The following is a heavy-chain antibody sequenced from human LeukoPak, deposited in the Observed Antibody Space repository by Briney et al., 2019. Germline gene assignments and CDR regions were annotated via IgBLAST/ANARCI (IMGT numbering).Heavy chain of an antibody. V-gene: IGHV3-7*01. D-gene: IGHD3-3*01. J-gene: IGHJ6*03. Sequence: GGSLRLSCAASGFTFISYWMSWVRQAPGEELEWVANIKQDGSEKSYVDSVKGRFTISRDNAKNSLYLQMNSLRAEDTAVYYCARSAYYHFWSGYSNYYYYYMDVWGKGTTVTVSS. CDR2: IKQDGSEK. CDR1: GFTFISYW. CDR3: ARSAYYHFWSGYSNYYYYYMDV.